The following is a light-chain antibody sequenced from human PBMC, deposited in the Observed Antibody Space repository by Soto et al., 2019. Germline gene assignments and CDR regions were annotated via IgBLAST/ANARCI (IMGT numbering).Light chain of an antibody. CDR2: RNN. CDR3: AVWDDSLNGYV. CDR1: SSNIGSYT. Sequence: QLVLTQPPSASGTPGQRVTLSCSGSSSNIGSYTVNWFQQLPGTAPKLLIYRNNQRPSGVPDRFSGSKSGTSASLAISGLQSEDEADYYCAVWDDSLNGYVFGTGTKLTVL. J-gene: IGLJ1*01. V-gene: IGLV1-44*01.